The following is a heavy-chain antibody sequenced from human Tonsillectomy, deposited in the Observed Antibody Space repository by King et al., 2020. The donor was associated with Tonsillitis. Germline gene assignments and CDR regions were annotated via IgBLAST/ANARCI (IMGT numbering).Heavy chain of an antibody. CDR2: ISGGSDST. CDR3: EKYTGYCVSGSNYNVDAFDI. Sequence: VQLVESGGGLVQPGGSLRLSCAASGFTFSSYAMSWVRQAPGKGLEWVSGISGGSDSTYYADSAKGRFTISRDDSKNTLYLQMNSLRAGDPAVYYCEKYTGYCVSGSNYNVDAFDICGQGTMVTVSS. D-gene: IGHD3-10*01. V-gene: IGHV3-23*04. J-gene: IGHJ3*02. CDR1: GFTFSSYA.